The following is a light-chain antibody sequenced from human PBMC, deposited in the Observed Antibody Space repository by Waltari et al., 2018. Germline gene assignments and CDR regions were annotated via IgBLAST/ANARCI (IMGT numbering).Light chain of an antibody. CDR1: SSDVGRYTL. J-gene: IGLJ2*01. CDR2: EVS. V-gene: IGLV2-23*02. CDR3: CSYAGSSTPV. Sequence: QSALTQPASVSGSPGQSITIPCTGTSSDVGRYTLASWYQQHPGKAPKLRIYEVSKRPSGVSNRFSGSKSGNTASLTISGLQAEDEADYYCCSYAGSSTPVFGGGTKLTVL.